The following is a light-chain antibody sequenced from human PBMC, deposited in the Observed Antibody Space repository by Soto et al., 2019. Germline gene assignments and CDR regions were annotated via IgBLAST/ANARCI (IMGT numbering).Light chain of an antibody. CDR1: SSDVGDYDY. J-gene: IGLJ2*01. V-gene: IGLV2-14*01. Sequence: QSALTQPASVSGSPRQSITVSCTGTSSDVGDYDYVSWYQQHPGKAPKLMIYGVSNRPSGVSNRFSGTKSGNTASLTISGLQAEDEADYYCSSYTSGTTLVFGGGTKLTVL. CDR2: GVS. CDR3: SSYTSGTTLV.